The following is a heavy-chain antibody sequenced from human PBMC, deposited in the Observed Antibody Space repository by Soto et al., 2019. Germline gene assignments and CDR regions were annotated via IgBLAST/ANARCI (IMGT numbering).Heavy chain of an antibody. CDR1: GFNFRIYT. J-gene: IGHJ6*02. CDR2: ISQTGDYT. V-gene: IGHV3-21*04. Sequence: PGGSLRLSCTASGFNFRIYTMNWVRQAPGKGPEWVASISQTGDYTFYADSVKGRFTISRDSSKKSVSLQINSLRSEDTALYYCARETLSYGSALDVWGQGTTVTVSS. CDR3: ARETLSYGSALDV. D-gene: IGHD3-16*01.